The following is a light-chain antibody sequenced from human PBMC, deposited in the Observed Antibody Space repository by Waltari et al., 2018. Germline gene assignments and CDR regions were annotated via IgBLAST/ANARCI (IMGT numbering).Light chain of an antibody. CDR1: ALPRKH. Sequence: SYELTQPPAVSVSPGPTARITCSGSALPRKHAYWYHQKSGQVPLLVIYEDNRRPSGIPERFSGSSSGTKATLTITGAQADDEGDYYCYSTDSGGDHRGVFGGGTRLTVL. V-gene: IGLV3-10*01. CDR2: EDN. J-gene: IGLJ3*02. CDR3: YSTDSGGDHRGV.